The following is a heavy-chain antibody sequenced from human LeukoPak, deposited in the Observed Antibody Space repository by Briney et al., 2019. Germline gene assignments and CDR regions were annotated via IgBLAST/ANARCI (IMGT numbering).Heavy chain of an antibody. CDR2: ISSNGGST. CDR3: AAVIDY. V-gene: IGHV3-64*01. J-gene: IGHJ4*02. Sequence: GGSLRLSCAASGFSFSSYAMHWVRQAPGKGLEYVSTISSNGGSTYYANSVKGRFIISRDNSKNTLYLQMGSLRAEDTAVYYCAAVIDYWGQGTLVTVSS. CDR1: GFSFSSYA.